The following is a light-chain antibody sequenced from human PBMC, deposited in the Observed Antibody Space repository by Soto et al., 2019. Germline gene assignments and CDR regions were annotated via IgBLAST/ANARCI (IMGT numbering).Light chain of an antibody. V-gene: IGKV3-11*01. CDR2: EGS. J-gene: IGKJ1*01. CDR1: QSVSSY. Sequence: EIVLTQSPATLSLSPGQTATLSCRASQSVSSYLAWYQQKAGQDPRLLIYEGSNRATGIPTRFSGSGSGTDFNLTISGLETEDFAVYYCQQRNNWPWTFGQGTKVDIK. CDR3: QQRNNWPWT.